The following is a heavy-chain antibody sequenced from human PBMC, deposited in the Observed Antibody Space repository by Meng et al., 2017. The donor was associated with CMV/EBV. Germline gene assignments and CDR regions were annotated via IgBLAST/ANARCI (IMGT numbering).Heavy chain of an antibody. CDR1: GGSISSYY. CDR3: AGQNVAAAASTVFDY. Sequence: GSLRLSCTVSGGSISSYYWSWIRQPPGKGLEWIGYIYYSGSTNYNPSLKSRVTISVDTSKNQFSLKLSSVTAADTAVYYCAGQNVAAAASTVFDYWGQGTLVTVSS. D-gene: IGHD6-13*01. J-gene: IGHJ4*02. V-gene: IGHV4-59*01. CDR2: IYYSGST.